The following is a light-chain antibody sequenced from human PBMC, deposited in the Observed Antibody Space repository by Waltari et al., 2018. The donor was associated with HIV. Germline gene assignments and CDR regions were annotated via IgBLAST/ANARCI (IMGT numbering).Light chain of an antibody. Sequence: QSALTQPPSASGSPGQSVTISCTGTGNDVGGYNYVSWYQLHPGKAPKLLIYDGTKRPSGVPYRFSGSKSGNTAALTVSGLQGDDEADYYCSSYAGSAVVFGGGTKLTVL. J-gene: IGLJ2*01. CDR1: GNDVGGYNY. V-gene: IGLV2-8*01. CDR3: SSYAGSAVV. CDR2: DGT.